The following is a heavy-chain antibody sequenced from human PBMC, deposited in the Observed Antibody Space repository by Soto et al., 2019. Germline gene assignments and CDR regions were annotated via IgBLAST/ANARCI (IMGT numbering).Heavy chain of an antibody. V-gene: IGHV1-69*01. CDR3: ARSKWELLRGYYFDY. CDR1: GGTFSSYA. CDR2: IIPIFGTA. D-gene: IGHD1-26*01. J-gene: IGHJ4*02. Sequence: KVSCKASGGTFSSYAISWVRQAPGQGLEWMGGIIPIFGTANYAQKFQGRVTITADESTSTAYMELSSLRSEDTAVYYCARSKWELLRGYYFDYWGQGTLVTVSS.